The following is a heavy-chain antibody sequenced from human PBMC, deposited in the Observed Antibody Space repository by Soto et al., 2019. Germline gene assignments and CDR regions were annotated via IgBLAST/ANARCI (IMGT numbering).Heavy chain of an antibody. J-gene: IGHJ6*02. CDR2: ISYDGSNK. Sequence: GGSLRLSCAASGFTFSSYGMHWVRQAPGKGLEWVAVISYDGSNKYYADSVKGRFTISRDNSKNTLYLQMNSLRAEDTAVYYCAKDKGLRAGYCSGGSCYGRYYYYGMDVWGQGTTVTVSS. V-gene: IGHV3-30*18. D-gene: IGHD2-15*01. CDR3: AKDKGLRAGYCSGGSCYGRYYYYGMDV. CDR1: GFTFSSYG.